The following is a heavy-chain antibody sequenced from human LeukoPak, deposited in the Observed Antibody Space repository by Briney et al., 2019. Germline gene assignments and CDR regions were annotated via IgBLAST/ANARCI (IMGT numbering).Heavy chain of an antibody. J-gene: IGHJ6*02. CDR1: GGSFSGYY. Sequence: SETLSLTCAVYGGSFSGYYWSWIRQPPGKGLEWIGEINHSGSTNYNPSLKSRVTISVDTSKNQFSLKLSSVTAADTAVYYCARGDYYYGMDVWGQGTTVTVSS. CDR3: ARGDYYYGMDV. CDR2: INHSGST. V-gene: IGHV4-34*01.